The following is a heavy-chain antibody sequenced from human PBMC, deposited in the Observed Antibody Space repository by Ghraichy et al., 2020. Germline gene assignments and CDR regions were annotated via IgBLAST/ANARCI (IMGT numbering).Heavy chain of an antibody. Sequence: LTCSASGFTFSAYAMHWVRQAPGKGLEYVSAISDNGGHTYYADSVKGRFTISRDNSKNTLFLQMSSLRAEDTAVYYCVKRRGDGSNGYDYWGRGTLVTVSS. CDR1: GFTFSAYA. J-gene: IGHJ4*02. CDR2: ISDNGGHT. CDR3: VKRRGDGSNGYDY. D-gene: IGHD5-24*01. V-gene: IGHV3-64D*06.